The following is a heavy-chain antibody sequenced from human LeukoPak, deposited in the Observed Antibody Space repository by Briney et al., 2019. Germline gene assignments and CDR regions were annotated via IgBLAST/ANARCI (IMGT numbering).Heavy chain of an antibody. CDR3: ARVVAGYLDY. D-gene: IGHD6-19*01. V-gene: IGHV1-3*01. J-gene: IGHJ4*02. Sequence: ASVKVSCKASGYTFTSYAIHWVRQAPGQRLEWMGWISAGNGNTKYSQKFQGRVTITRDTSASTAYMELSSLRSEDTAVYYCARVVAGYLDYWGQGTLVTVSS. CDR1: GYTFTSYA. CDR2: ISAGNGNT.